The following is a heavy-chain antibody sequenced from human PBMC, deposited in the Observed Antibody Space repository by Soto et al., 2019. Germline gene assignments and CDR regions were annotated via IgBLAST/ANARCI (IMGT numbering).Heavy chain of an antibody. CDR2: ISSSGSTI. V-gene: IGHV3-11*01. D-gene: IGHD3-16*02. CDR3: ARGPYDYVWGSDPPHFDY. Sequence: GGSLRLSCAASGFTFSDYYMSWIRQAPGKGLEWVSYISSSGSTIYYADSVKGRFTISRDNAKNSFYLQMNSLRAEDTAVYYFARGPYDYVWGSDPPHFDYWGQGTLVTVSS. J-gene: IGHJ4*02. CDR1: GFTFSDYY.